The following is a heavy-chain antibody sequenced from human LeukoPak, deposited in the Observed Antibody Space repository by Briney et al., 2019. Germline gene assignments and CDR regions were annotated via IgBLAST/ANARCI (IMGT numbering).Heavy chain of an antibody. CDR2: INPSGGST. CDR1: GYTFTSYY. D-gene: IGHD3-22*01. V-gene: IGHV1-46*01. Sequence: ASVTVSCKASGYTFTSYYMHWVRQGPGQGLEWMGIINPSGGSTSYAQKFQGRVTMTRDTSTSTVYMELSSLRSEDTAVYYCARIPRSHSSGYPFDYWGQGTLVTVSS. J-gene: IGHJ4*02. CDR3: ARIPRSHSSGYPFDY.